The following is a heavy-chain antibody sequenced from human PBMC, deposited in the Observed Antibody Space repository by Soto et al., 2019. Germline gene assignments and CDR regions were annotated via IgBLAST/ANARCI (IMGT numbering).Heavy chain of an antibody. V-gene: IGHV6-1*01. CDR3: ARTLRGRGVKYFDD. CDR1: GDSVSNNSVA. Sequence: SQTLSLTCVISGDSVSNNSVAWNWVRQSPSRGLEWLGRTYYRSKWHYDYAPSVRSRITINPDTSKNHFSLQSNSVSPEDAAVYYCARTLRGRGVKYFDDWGQGTLVTVSS. J-gene: IGHJ4*02. D-gene: IGHD3-10*01. CDR2: TYYRSKWHY.